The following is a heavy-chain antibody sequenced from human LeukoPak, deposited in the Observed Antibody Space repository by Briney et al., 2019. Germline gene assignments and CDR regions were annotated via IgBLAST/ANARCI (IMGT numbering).Heavy chain of an antibody. CDR2: IYYSGST. Sequence: SETLSLTCTVSGGPISSSSYYWGWIRQPPGKGLEWIGSIYYSGSTYYNPSLKSRVTISVDTSKNQFSLKLSSVTAADTAVYYCARGGEGHYFGSASQDYWGQGTLVTVSS. CDR1: GGPISSSSYY. V-gene: IGHV4-39*01. J-gene: IGHJ4*02. CDR3: ARGGEGHYFGSASQDY. D-gene: IGHD3-10*01.